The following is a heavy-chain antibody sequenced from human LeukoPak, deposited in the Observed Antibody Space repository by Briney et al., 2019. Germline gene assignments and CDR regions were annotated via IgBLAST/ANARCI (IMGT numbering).Heavy chain of an antibody. Sequence: GGSLGLSCTASGFTFKNYSMNWVRQAPGKGLEWVSYISSSSTIYYADSVKGRFTISRDNAKNSLYLQMNSLRDEDTAVYYCAREINCSGGSCYGYYWGQGTLVTVSS. CDR1: GFTFKNYS. CDR3: AREINCSGGSCYGYY. CDR2: ISSSSTI. J-gene: IGHJ4*02. V-gene: IGHV3-48*02. D-gene: IGHD2-15*01.